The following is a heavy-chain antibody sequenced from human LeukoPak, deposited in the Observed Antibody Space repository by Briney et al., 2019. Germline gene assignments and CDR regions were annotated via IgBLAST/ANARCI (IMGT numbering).Heavy chain of an antibody. Sequence: KPSETLSLTCTVSGGSISSSSYYWGWIRQHPGKGLEWIGSIYYSGSTYYNPSLKSRVTISVDTSKNQFSLKLSSVTAADTAVYYCARHEELLRNFDYWGQGTLVTVSS. D-gene: IGHD1-26*01. CDR1: GGSISSSSYY. CDR2: IYYSGST. J-gene: IGHJ4*02. CDR3: ARHEELLRNFDY. V-gene: IGHV4-39*01.